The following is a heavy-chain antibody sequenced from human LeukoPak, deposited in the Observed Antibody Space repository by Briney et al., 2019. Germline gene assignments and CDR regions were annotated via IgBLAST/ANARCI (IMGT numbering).Heavy chain of an antibody. CDR3: ARGGSSGWYKTMGWFDP. V-gene: IGHV4-34*01. CDR2: INHSGST. D-gene: IGHD6-19*01. J-gene: IGHJ5*02. CDR1: GGSFSGYY. Sequence: PSETLSLTCAVYGGSFSGYYWSWIRQPPGKGLEWIGEINHSGSTNYNPSLKSRVTISVDTSKNQFSLKLSSVTAADTAVYYCARGGSSGWYKTMGWFDPWGQGTLVTVSS.